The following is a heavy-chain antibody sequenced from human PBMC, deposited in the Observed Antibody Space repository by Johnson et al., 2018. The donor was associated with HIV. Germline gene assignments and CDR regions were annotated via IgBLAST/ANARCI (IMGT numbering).Heavy chain of an antibody. CDR2: ITFEGSDK. V-gene: IGHV3-30*14. Sequence: QVQLVESGGGVVQPGRSLRLSCAASGFTFSSYAMHWVRQAPGKGLEWVAVITFEGSDKYYADSVKGRFTISRDNSKNTLYLQMNRLTAEDTAVYYCARAPGFSRAFDIWGQGTMVTVSS. CDR1: GFTFSSYA. D-gene: IGHD3-10*01. CDR3: ARAPGFSRAFDI. J-gene: IGHJ3*02.